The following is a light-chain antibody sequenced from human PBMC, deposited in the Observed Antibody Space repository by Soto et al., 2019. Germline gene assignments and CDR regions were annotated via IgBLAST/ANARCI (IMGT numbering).Light chain of an antibody. V-gene: IGKV1-9*01. Sequence: IQLTQSPSSLSASVGDSVTITCRASQGVSRYLSWYQQKPGRAPILLISAASTLQSGVPARFSGSGSGTEFTLTISSLQSEDFAVYYCQQYNNWPPITFGQGTRLEIK. J-gene: IGKJ5*01. CDR2: AAS. CDR3: QQYNNWPPIT. CDR1: QGVSRY.